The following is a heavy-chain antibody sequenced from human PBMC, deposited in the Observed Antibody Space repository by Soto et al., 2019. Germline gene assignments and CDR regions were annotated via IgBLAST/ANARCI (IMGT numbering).Heavy chain of an antibody. CDR2: IYRTGST. J-gene: IGHJ4*02. Sequence: QVQLQESGPGLVKPSGPLSLTCAVSGGSFTSNNWWTWVRQPPGQGLEWIGEIYRTGSTNYNPSLKSRVTISLDKSENQFSLKVTSLTAADTAVYYCASRAPGTSVDYWGQGTLVTVSS. D-gene: IGHD1-7*01. V-gene: IGHV4-4*02. CDR3: ASRAPGTSVDY. CDR1: GGSFTSNNW.